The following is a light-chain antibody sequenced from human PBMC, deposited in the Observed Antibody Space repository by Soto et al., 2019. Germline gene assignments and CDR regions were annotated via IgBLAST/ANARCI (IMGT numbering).Light chain of an antibody. Sequence: EIVMTQSPATLSVSPGVRATLSCRASQRVSSNLAWYQQKPGQAPRLLIYGASTRATGIPARFSGSGSGTEFTLTISSLQSEDFAVYYCQQYNNWPRTFGPGTKVDIK. J-gene: IGKJ3*01. CDR2: GAS. CDR1: QRVSSN. CDR3: QQYNNWPRT. V-gene: IGKV3-15*01.